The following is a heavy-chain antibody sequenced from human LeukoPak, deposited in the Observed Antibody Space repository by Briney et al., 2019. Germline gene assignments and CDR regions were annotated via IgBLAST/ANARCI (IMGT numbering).Heavy chain of an antibody. V-gene: IGHV1-8*01. Sequence: VASVKVSCKASGYTFTSYDINWVRQATGQGLEWMGWMNPNSGNTGYAQKFQGRVTITRDTSASTAYMELSSLRSEDTAVYYCARVKRRSSPYYFDYWGQGTLVTVSS. D-gene: IGHD3-10*01. CDR3: ARVKRRSSPYYFDY. CDR1: GYTFTSYD. J-gene: IGHJ4*02. CDR2: MNPNSGNT.